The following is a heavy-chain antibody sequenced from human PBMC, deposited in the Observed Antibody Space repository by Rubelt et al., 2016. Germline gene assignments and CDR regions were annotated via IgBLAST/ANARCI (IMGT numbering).Heavy chain of an antibody. V-gene: IGHV3-23*01. D-gene: IGHD4-17*01. J-gene: IGHJ4*02. Sequence: EVQLLESGGGLAQPGGSLRLSCAASRFTFDNYAMSWVRQAPGKGLEWVSTISASGGSTYYADSVKGRFTISRDDAKNSLYLQMHSLSVDDTAVYFCARGSASVTFDFWGQGVPVTVSS. CDR3: ARGSASVTFDF. CDR2: ISASGGST. CDR1: RFTFDNYA.